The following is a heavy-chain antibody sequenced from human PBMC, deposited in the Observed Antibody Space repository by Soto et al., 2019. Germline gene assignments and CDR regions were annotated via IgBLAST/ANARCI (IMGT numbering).Heavy chain of an antibody. CDR1: GFTFSRYW. D-gene: IGHD4-17*01. CDR2: ITSDGRST. CDR3: ARDGDGDYPVDY. Sequence: EVQLVESGGGLVQPGGALRLSCAASGFTFSRYWMHWVREGPGKGLVWVARITSDGRSTGYADCVKGRFTISRDNAKNTLYLKINSLRAEDTAVYYCARDGDGDYPVDYWGQGTLVTVS. J-gene: IGHJ4*02. V-gene: IGHV3-74*01.